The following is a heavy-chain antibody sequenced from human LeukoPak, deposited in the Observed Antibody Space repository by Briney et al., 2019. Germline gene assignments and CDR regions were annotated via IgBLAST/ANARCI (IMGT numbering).Heavy chain of an antibody. CDR3: AKDLGSGWYGYFDY. D-gene: IGHD6-19*01. Sequence: PGGSLRLSCAASGFTFSSYGMHWVRQAPGKGLEWVAVIWYDGSNKYYADSVKGRFTVSRDNSKNTLYLQMNSLRGEDTAVYYCAKDLGSGWYGYFDYWGQGTLVTVSS. CDR1: GFTFSSYG. CDR2: IWYDGSNK. V-gene: IGHV3-33*06. J-gene: IGHJ4*02.